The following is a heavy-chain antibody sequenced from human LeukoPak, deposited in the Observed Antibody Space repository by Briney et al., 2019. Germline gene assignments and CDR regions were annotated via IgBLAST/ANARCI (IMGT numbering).Heavy chain of an antibody. CDR1: GFTFSSYE. D-gene: IGHD3-10*01. CDR2: ISSSGNTI. J-gene: IGHJ4*02. V-gene: IGHV3-48*03. Sequence: GGSLRLSCAASGFTFSSYEMNWVRQAPGKGLEWVSYISSSGNTIYYADSVKGRFTISRDNAKNSLYLQMNSLRAEDTAVYYCAGSHYYGSGSYYPPPTLYWGQGTLVTVSS. CDR3: AGSHYYGSGSYYPPPTLY.